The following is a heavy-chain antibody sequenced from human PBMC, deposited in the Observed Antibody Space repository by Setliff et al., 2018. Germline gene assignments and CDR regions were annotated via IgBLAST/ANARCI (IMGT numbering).Heavy chain of an antibody. CDR1: GFSFGDYA. D-gene: IGHD3-22*01. V-gene: IGHV3-49*04. J-gene: IGHJ3*01. CDR3: TRGYYYDSSGYSDSHPDAFDV. CDR2: IRSRPYGGTT. Sequence: LSLTCTTSGFSFGDYAMSWVRQAPGQGLEWVGFIRSRPYGGTTEYAASVKGRFTISRDDSKSIAYLQMNSLKTEDTAVYYCTRGYYYDSSGYSDSHPDAFDVWGQGTMVTVSS.